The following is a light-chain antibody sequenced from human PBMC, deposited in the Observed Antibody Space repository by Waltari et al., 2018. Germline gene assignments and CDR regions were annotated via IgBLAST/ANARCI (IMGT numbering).Light chain of an antibody. J-gene: IGKJ4*02. CDR2: AAS. CDR3: RHYVRVPVT. V-gene: IGKV3-20*01. CDR1: QSVSRA. Sequence: EIVLTQSPGTLSLSPGQRATPACRASQSVSRALAWYQQKPGQAPRLLISAASSRATGIPHSFSGSESGTDGGLTISRLEPEDFAVYDCRHYVRVPVTLGEGTKVELK.